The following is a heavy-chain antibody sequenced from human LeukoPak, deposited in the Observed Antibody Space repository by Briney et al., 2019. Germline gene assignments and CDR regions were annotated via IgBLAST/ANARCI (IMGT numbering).Heavy chain of an antibody. CDR2: IYYSGST. J-gene: IGHJ4*02. D-gene: IGHD5-24*01. V-gene: IGHV4-59*01. Sequence: PSETLSLTCTVSGGSISNKYWSWIRQPPGKGLEWIGYIYYSGSTNYNPSLKSRVTISVDTSKNQFSLRLSSVTAADTAVYYCARERRDGYKVYFDYWGQGTLVTVSS. CDR1: GGSISNKY. CDR3: ARERRDGYKVYFDY.